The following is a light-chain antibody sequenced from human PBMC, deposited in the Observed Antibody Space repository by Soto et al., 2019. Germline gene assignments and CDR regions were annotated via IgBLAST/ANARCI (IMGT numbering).Light chain of an antibody. J-gene: IGLJ2*01. CDR1: NIGSKS. CDR3: QVWDSSSDHVV. V-gene: IGLV3-21*04. Sequence: SYELTQPPSLSVAPGKTARITCGGNNIGSKSVHWYQQKPGQAPVLVIYYDSDRPSGIPERFSGSNFGNTATLTISRVEAGDEADYYCQVWDSSSDHVVFGGGTKLTVL. CDR2: YDS.